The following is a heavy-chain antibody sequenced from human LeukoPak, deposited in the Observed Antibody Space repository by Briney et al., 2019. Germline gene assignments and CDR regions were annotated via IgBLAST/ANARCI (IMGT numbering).Heavy chain of an antibody. CDR1: GVSISGYY. J-gene: IGHJ4*02. CDR3: ARASHGSNSEFDY. V-gene: IGHV4-59*01. Sequence: SETLSLTCTVSGVSISGYYWTWVRQPPGKGLEWIGFIYYRGSTNYNPSLKSRVTISLDTSRNQFSLKLSSVTAADTAVYYCARASHGSNSEFDYWGLGTLVTVSS. D-gene: IGHD4-23*01. CDR2: IYYRGST.